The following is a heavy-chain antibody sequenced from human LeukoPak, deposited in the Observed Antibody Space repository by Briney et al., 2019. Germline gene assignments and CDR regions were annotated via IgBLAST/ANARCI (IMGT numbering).Heavy chain of an antibody. V-gene: IGHV3-23*01. D-gene: IGHD2-21*02. CDR3: AKGIYCGGDCYSGGFDY. J-gene: IGHJ4*02. CDR1: GFTFSSYA. Sequence: GGSLRLSCTASGFTFSSYAMSWVRQAPGKGLEWVSAISGSGGSTYYADSVKGRFTISRDNSKNTLYLQMNSLRAEDTAVYYCAKGIYCGGDCYSGGFDYWGQGTLVTVSS. CDR2: ISGSGGST.